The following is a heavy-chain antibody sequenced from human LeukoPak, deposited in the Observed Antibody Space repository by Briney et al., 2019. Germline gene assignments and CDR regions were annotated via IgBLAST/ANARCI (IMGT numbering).Heavy chain of an antibody. Sequence: SETLSLTCTVSGGSISSSNYYWGWIRQPPGKGLEWIGNIYYSGSTYYNPSLKSRVTISVDTSKNQFSLKLSSVTAADTAVYYCAREGTNYDILTGFTVSSYFDYWGQGTLVTVSS. CDR1: GGSISSSNYY. J-gene: IGHJ4*02. V-gene: IGHV4-39*07. CDR3: AREGTNYDILTGFTVSSYFDY. D-gene: IGHD3-9*01. CDR2: IYYSGST.